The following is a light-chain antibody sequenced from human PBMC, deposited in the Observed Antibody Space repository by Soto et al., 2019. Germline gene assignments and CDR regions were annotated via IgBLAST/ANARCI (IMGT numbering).Light chain of an antibody. J-gene: IGKJ5*01. Sequence: IVFAQVSGTLAFAPGERATLSWRASQSVSSHLAWFQQRPGQAPRLLIYDASNRATGIPARFSGSGSGTDFTLTISSLEPEDFAVYYCHQRSSWPITFGQGTRL. V-gene: IGKV3-11*01. CDR2: DAS. CDR3: HQRSSWPIT. CDR1: QSVSSH.